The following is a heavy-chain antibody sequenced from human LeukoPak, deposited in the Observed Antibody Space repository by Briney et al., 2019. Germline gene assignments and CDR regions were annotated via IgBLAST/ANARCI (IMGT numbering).Heavy chain of an antibody. V-gene: IGHV4-39*07. J-gene: IGHJ5*02. CDR2: IYYSGST. D-gene: IGHD3-10*01. CDR3: ARSQLLWFGEFAYNWFDP. Sequence: PSETLSLTCTVSGGTISSSSYYWGWIRQPPGKGLEWIGSIYYSGSTNYNPSLKSRVTISVDTSKNQFSLKLSSVTAADTAVYYCARSQLLWFGEFAYNWFDPWGQGTLVTVSS. CDR1: GGTISSSSYY.